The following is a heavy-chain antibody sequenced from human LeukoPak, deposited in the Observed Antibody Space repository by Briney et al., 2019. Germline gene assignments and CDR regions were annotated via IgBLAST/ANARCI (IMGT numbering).Heavy chain of an antibody. V-gene: IGHV4-34*01. CDR1: GGSFSGYY. J-gene: IGHJ4*02. Sequence: SETLSLTCAVYGGSFSGYYWSWIRQPPGKGLEWIGEINHSGSTNYNPSLKSRVTISVDTSKNQFSLKLSSVTAADTAVYYCARSMDTAMVTAYWGQGTLVTVSS. CDR2: INHSGST. CDR3: ARSMDTAMVTAY. D-gene: IGHD5-18*01.